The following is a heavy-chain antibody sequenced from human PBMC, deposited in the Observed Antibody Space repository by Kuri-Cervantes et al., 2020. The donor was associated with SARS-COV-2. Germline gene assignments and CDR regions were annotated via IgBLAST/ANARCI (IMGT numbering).Heavy chain of an antibody. V-gene: IGHV1-69*04. CDR3: ARTYDSSGYPYY. J-gene: IGHJ4*02. CDR1: GGTFSSYA. D-gene: IGHD3-22*01. CDR2: IIPILGIA. Sequence: SVKVSCKASGGTFSSYAISWVRQAPGQGLEWMGRIIPILGIANYAQKFQGRVTITADKSTSTAYIELSSLRSEDTAVYYCARTYDSSGYPYYWGQGTLVTVSS.